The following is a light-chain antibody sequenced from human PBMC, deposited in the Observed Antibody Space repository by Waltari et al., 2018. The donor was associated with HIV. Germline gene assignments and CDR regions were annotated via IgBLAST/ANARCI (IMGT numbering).Light chain of an antibody. J-gene: IGLJ3*02. Sequence: QSALTQPRSVSGSPGKSVTISCTGTSSDVGDYNYVSWYQQHPAKAPKLMIFDVNKRPSGVPDRFSGSKSGNTASLTISGLQAEDEADYYCCSYADDYTWVFGGGTKLTVL. CDR1: SSDVGDYNY. CDR3: CSYADDYTWV. V-gene: IGLV2-11*01. CDR2: DVN.